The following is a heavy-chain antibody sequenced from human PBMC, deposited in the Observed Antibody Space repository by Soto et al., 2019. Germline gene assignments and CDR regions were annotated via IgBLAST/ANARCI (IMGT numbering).Heavy chain of an antibody. V-gene: IGHV4-59*08. J-gene: IGHJ4*02. D-gene: IGHD3-10*01. CDR3: ARHSRYYGSGSYSN. CDR2: IYYSGST. CDR1: GGSISSYY. Sequence: SETLSLTCTVSGGSISSYYWSWIRQPPGKGLEWIGYIYYSGSTNYNPSLKSRVTISVDTSKNQFSLKLSSVTAADTAVYYCARHSRYYGSGSYSNWGQGTLVTVSS.